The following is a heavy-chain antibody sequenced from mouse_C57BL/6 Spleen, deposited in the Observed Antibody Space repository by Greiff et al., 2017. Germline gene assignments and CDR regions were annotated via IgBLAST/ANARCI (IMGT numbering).Heavy chain of an antibody. V-gene: IGHV1-81*01. J-gene: IGHJ1*03. CDR2: IYPRSGNT. D-gene: IGHD2-4*01. Sequence: VKLVESGAELARPGASVKLSCKASGYTFTSYGISWVKQRTGQGLEWIGEIYPRSGNTYYNEKFKGKATLTADKSSSTAYMELRSLTSEDSAVYFCARGDYDGDWYFDVWGTGTTVTVSS. CDR1: GYTFTSYG. CDR3: ARGDYDGDWYFDV.